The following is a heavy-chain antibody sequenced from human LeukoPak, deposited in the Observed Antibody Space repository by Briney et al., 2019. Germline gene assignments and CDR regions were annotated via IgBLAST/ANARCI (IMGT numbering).Heavy chain of an antibody. J-gene: IGHJ3*01. CDR3: AKDLVYGVYGRGAFDV. CDR1: GLIFRNYA. CDR2: ISYDESDE. V-gene: IGHV3-30*18. Sequence: GRSLRLSCAASGLIFRNYAIYWVRQAPGKWLEWVAGISYDESDEYYAASVKGRFTISRDNSKNTVFLQLSSLRAEDTAVYYCAKDLVYGVYGRGAFDVWGQGTVVSVSS. D-gene: IGHD4-17*01.